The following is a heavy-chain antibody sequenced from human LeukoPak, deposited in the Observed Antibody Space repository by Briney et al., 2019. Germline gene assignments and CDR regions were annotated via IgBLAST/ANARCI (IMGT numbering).Heavy chain of an antibody. Sequence: GGSLRLSCAASGFTFSSYSMNWVRQAPGKGLEWVSSITSSSSYIYYADSVKGRFAISRDNAKNSLYLQMNSLRVEDTAVYYCARSGLMITFGGVIGYYFDYWGQGTLVTVSS. V-gene: IGHV3-21*01. D-gene: IGHD3-16*02. CDR3: ARSGLMITFGGVIGYYFDY. CDR2: ITSSSSYI. J-gene: IGHJ4*02. CDR1: GFTFSSYS.